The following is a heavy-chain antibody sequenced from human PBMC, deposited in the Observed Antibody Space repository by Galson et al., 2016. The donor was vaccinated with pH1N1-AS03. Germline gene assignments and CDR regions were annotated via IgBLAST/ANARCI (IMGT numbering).Heavy chain of an antibody. J-gene: IGHJ6*02. CDR3: ARDPRGPCTSTTCATAYYFGMDV. CDR2: IDPNSGVT. D-gene: IGHD2/OR15-2a*01. V-gene: IGHV1-2*04. CDR1: TFTGFY. Sequence: TFTGFYVHWVRQAPGQGLEWMGWIDPNSGVTNYAQKFQAWVTMTRDTSSTTAYMEVSGLKSDDTAVYYRARDPRGPCTSTTCATAYYFGMDVWGQGTTVIVSS.